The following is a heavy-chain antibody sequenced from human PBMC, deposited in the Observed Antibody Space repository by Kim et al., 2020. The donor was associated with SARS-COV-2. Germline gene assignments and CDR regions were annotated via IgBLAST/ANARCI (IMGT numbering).Heavy chain of an antibody. J-gene: IGHJ5*02. CDR2: ISGDGGST. CDR1: GFTFDDYA. V-gene: IGHV3-43*02. CDR3: AKVARPLAPMWWFDP. D-gene: IGHD2-21*01. Sequence: GGSLRLSCAASGFTFDDYAMHWVRQAPGKGLEWVSLISGDGGSTYYADSVKGRFTISRDNSKNSLYLQMNSLRTEDTALYYCAKVARPLAPMWWFDPWGQGTLVTVSS.